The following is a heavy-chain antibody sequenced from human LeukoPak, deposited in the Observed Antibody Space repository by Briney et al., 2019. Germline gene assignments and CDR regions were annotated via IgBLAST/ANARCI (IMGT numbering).Heavy chain of an antibody. CDR3: ARAFTRGVVTAMSDY. CDR1: GFTFSSYG. Sequence: PGRSLRLSCAASGFTFSSYGMHWVRQAPGKGLEWVAVISYDGSNKYYADSVKGRFTISRDNSKNTLYLQMNSLRAEDTAVYYCARAFTRGVVTAMSDYWGQGTLVTVSS. D-gene: IGHD2-21*02. CDR2: ISYDGSNK. V-gene: IGHV3-30*03. J-gene: IGHJ4*02.